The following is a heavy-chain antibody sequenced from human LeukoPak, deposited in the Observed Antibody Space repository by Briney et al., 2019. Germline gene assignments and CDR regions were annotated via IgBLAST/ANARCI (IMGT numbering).Heavy chain of an antibody. J-gene: IGHJ4*02. CDR1: GYTFTGYY. CDR2: ISAYNGNT. D-gene: IGHD3-10*01. Sequence: ASVKVSCKASGYTFTGYYMHWVRQAPGQGREWMGWISAYNGNTHYAQKLQGRVTMTTDTSTSTAYMELRRLRSDDTDVYYCARITMVRGVIITDPNFDYWGQGTLVTVSS. V-gene: IGHV1-18*04. CDR3: ARITMVRGVIITDPNFDY.